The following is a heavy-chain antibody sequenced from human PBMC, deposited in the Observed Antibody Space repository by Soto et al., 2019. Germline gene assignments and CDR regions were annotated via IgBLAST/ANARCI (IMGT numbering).Heavy chain of an antibody. CDR2: IIPIFGTA. D-gene: IGHD4-17*01. V-gene: IGHV1-69*01. CDR1: GGTFSSYA. Sequence: QVQLVQSGAEVQKPGSSVKVSCKASGGTFSSYAISWVRQAPGQGLEWMGGIIPIFGTANYAQKFQGRVTITADESTSTAYMELSSMRSEDTAVYYCARGVVRTTVVTLIWFDPWGQGTLVTVSS. J-gene: IGHJ5*02. CDR3: ARGVVRTTVVTLIWFDP.